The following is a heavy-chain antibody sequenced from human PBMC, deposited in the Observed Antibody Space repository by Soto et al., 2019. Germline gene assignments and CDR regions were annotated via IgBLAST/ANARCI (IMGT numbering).Heavy chain of an antibody. J-gene: IGHJ4*02. CDR2: IIPIFGTA. D-gene: IGHD6-19*01. Sequence: QVQLVQSGAEVKKPGSSVKVSCKASGGTFSSYAISWVRQAPGQGLEWMGGIIPIFGTANYAQKFQGRVTITADEXXSTAYMELSSLRSEDTAVYYCASLRSRVAGSNSDYWGQGTLVTVSS. V-gene: IGHV1-69*12. CDR3: ASLRSRVAGSNSDY. CDR1: GGTFSSYA.